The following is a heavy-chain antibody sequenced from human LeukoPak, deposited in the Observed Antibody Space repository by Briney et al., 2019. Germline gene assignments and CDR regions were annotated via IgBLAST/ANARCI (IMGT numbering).Heavy chain of an antibody. CDR3: ATDIDY. CDR1: GFTLSGYW. Sequence: GGSLRLSCAASGFTLSGYWMSWVRQAPGKGLEWVANIKEDGSEKYYVDSVKGRFTISRDNAKESLYLQMNSLRAEDTAVYYCATDIDYWGQGTLVTVSS. CDR2: IKEDGSEK. J-gene: IGHJ4*02. V-gene: IGHV3-7*01.